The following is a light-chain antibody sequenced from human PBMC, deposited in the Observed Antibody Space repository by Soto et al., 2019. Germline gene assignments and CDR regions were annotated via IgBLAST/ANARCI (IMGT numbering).Light chain of an antibody. CDR1: QSVSSY. CDR3: QQRSNWPPT. CDR2: DAS. J-gene: IGKJ1*01. Sequence: EIVLTQSPATLSLSPGERATLSCRASQSVSSYLAWYQQKPGQAPRLLIYDASNRATGIPARFSGSGSGTDFTLTISSLEPADSAVYYCQQRSNWPPTFGQGTKVEIK. V-gene: IGKV3-11*01.